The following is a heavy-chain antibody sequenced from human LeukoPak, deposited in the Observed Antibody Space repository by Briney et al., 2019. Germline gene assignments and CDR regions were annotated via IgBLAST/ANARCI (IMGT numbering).Heavy chain of an antibody. V-gene: IGHV5-51*01. CDR3: RRHTPSAESIDF. CDR2: VYPGDSDT. Sequence: GESLKISCQRPGSRLVTSSFGGSGQMPGKGLEWMGIVYPGDSDTKYSPSFQGQVTISADKSITTASLQWSSLKASEHAIYFFRRHTPSAESIDFWGQGTLVTVSS. J-gene: IGHJ4*02. CDR1: GSRLVTSS.